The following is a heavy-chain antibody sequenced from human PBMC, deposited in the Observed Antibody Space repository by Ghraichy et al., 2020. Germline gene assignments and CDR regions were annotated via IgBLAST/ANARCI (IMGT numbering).Heavy chain of an antibody. CDR3: ARESDYYDSSGYFDY. D-gene: IGHD3-22*01. CDR1: GGSVSSGSYY. J-gene: IGHJ4*02. V-gene: IGHV4-61*01. Sequence: SETLSLTCTVSGGSVSSGSYYWSWIRQPPGKGLEWIGYIYYSGSTNYNPSLKSRVTISVDTSKNQFSLKLSSVTAADTAVYYCARESDYYDSSGYFDYWGQGTLVTVSS. CDR2: IYYSGST.